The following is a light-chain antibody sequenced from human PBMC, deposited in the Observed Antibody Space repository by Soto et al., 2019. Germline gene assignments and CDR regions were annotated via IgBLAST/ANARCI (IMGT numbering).Light chain of an antibody. CDR3: QQLNSYPWT. V-gene: IGKV1-9*01. Sequence: DIPLTQSPSFLSASVGDRVTITCRASQGISSYLAWYQQKPGKAPKVLIYGASTLQSGVPSRFSGSGSGTEFTITISSLQPEDFATYYYQQLNSYPWTFGQGTKVEIK. J-gene: IGKJ1*01. CDR2: GAS. CDR1: QGISSY.